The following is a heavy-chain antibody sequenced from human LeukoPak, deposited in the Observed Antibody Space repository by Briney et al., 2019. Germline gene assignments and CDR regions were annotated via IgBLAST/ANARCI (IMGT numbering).Heavy chain of an antibody. CDR1: GYTFTGYY. D-gene: IGHD5-12*01. Sequence: ASVKVSCKASGYTFTGYYMHWVRQAPGQGLEWMGWINPNSGGTNYAQKFQGRVTMTRDTSISTAYMELSRLRSDDTAVYYCARVPRWLQTHEWFDPWGQGTLVTVSS. V-gene: IGHV1-2*02. J-gene: IGHJ5*02. CDR2: INPNSGGT. CDR3: ARVPRWLQTHEWFDP.